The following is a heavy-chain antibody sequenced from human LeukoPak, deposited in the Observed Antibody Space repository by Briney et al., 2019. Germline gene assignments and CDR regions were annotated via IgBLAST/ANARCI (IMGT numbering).Heavy chain of an antibody. J-gene: IGHJ5*02. CDR3: AKTDCTSTSCYIGWFDP. D-gene: IGHD2-2*02. CDR1: GFTFSSYG. Sequence: GGSLRLSCAASGFTFSSYGMSWVRQAPGKGLERVSAISPSCDNTYYADSMKGRFTISRDNSRNTLYLQVNTLRAADTALYYCAKTDCTSTSCYIGWFDPWGQGTLVTVSS. CDR2: ISPSCDNT. V-gene: IGHV3-23*01.